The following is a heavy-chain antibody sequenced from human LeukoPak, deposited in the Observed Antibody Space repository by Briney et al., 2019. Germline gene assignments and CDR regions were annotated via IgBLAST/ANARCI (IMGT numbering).Heavy chain of an antibody. D-gene: IGHD2-2*02. CDR1: GYPFTSYY. CDR2: ISAYNGNT. V-gene: IGHV1-18*01. J-gene: IGHJ4*02. Sequence: ASVKVSCKASGYPFTSYYINWVRQAPGQGLEWMGWISAYNGNTNYAQKLQGRVTMTTDTSTSTAYMELRSLRSEDTAVYYCARDLSWGSTSRYMLDYWGQGTLVTVSS. CDR3: ARDLSWGSTSRYMLDY.